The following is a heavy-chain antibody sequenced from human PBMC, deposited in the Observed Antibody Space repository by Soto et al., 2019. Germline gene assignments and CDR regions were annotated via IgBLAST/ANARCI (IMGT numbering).Heavy chain of an antibody. V-gene: IGHV3-73*02. D-gene: IGHD6-13*01. CDR2: IRSKANSYAT. CDR1: GCTFSGSA. CDR3: TTRAAAGTGRFDP. Sequence: EVQLVESGGGLVQPGGSLKLSCAASGCTFSGSAMHWVRQASGKGLEWVGRIRSKANSYATAYAASVKGRFTISRDDSKNTAYLQMNSLKTEDTAVYYCTTRAAAGTGRFDPWGQGTLVTVSS. J-gene: IGHJ5*02.